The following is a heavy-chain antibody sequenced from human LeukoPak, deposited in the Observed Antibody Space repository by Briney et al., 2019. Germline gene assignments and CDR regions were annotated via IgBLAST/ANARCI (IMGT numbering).Heavy chain of an antibody. D-gene: IGHD1-1*01. CDR1: GFTFSDYY. Sequence: GGSLRLSCAASGFTFSDYYMSWIRQAPGKGLEWVSDISNSGDSTYYADSVKGRFTISRDNSKNMLYLQMNGLRADDTAVYYCAKDTPTTSGYFDYWGQGTLVTVSS. CDR3: AKDTPTTSGYFDY. V-gene: IGHV3-23*01. CDR2: ISNSGDST. J-gene: IGHJ4*02.